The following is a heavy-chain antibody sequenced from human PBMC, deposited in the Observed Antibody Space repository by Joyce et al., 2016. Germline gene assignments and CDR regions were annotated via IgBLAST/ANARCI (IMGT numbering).Heavy chain of an antibody. Sequence: EVQLVQSGAEVNKPGKSMRISCKASGYRFNDFWIGWVRQMPGKGLEWMGRIFPGDSDTEYSPSFQGQVESSADTSNNVVYLQWRSLKASDSAMYYCGRSVRGGGYFEFWGQGTRVTVSS. D-gene: IGHD5/OR15-5a*01. CDR3: GRSVRGGGYFEF. CDR1: GYRFNDFW. J-gene: IGHJ4*02. V-gene: IGHV5-51*01. CDR2: IFPGDSDT.